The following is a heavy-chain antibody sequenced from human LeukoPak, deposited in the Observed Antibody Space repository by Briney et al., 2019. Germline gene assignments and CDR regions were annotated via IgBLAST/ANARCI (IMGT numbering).Heavy chain of an antibody. V-gene: IGHV4-59*01. Sequence: PSGTLSLTCTVSGGSISSYYWSWIRQPPGKGLEWIGYIYYSGSTSYNPSLKSRVTISVDTSKNQFSLKLSSVTAADTAVYYCARAFRGDFWSGYFEVWFDPWGQGTLVTVSS. CDR3: ARAFRGDFWSGYFEVWFDP. CDR2: IYYSGST. CDR1: GGSISSYY. J-gene: IGHJ5*02. D-gene: IGHD3-3*01.